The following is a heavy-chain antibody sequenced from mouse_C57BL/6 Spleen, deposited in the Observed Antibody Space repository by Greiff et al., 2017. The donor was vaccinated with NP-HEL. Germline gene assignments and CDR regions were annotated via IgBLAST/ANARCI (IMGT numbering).Heavy chain of an antibody. CDR1: GFTFSSYG. CDR3: ARRANWDEVYYFDY. V-gene: IGHV5-6*02. J-gene: IGHJ2*01. Sequence: EVKLVESGGDLVKPGGSLKLSCAASGFTFSSYGMSWVRQTPDKRLEWVATISSGGSYTYYPDSVKGRFTISRDNAKNTLYLQMSSLKSEDTAMYYCARRANWDEVYYFDYWGQGTTLTVSS. D-gene: IGHD4-1*01. CDR2: ISSGGSYT.